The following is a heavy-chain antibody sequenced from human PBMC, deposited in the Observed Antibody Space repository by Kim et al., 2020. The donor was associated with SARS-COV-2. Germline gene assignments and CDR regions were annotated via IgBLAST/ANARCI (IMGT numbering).Heavy chain of an antibody. CDR3: ARSSGRRYCSSTSCYGGAPLL. D-gene: IGHD2-2*01. J-gene: IGHJ4*02. V-gene: IGHV4-34*01. CDR1: GGSFSGYY. Sequence: SETLSLTCAVYGGSFSGYYWSWIRQPPGKGLEWIGEINHSGSTNYNPSLKSRVTISVDTSKNQFSLKLSSVTAADTAVYYCARSSGRRYCSSTSCYGGAPLLWGQGTLVTVSS. CDR2: INHSGST.